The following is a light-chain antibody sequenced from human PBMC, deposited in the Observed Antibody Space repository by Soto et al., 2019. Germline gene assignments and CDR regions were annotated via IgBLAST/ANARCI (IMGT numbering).Light chain of an antibody. J-gene: IGKJ2*01. CDR1: QNLGSS. CDR2: GGS. CDR3: QQYNYWPPYT. V-gene: IGKV3-15*01. Sequence: EVVMTQSPATLSASPGERVTLSCRACQNLGSSLAWYQQRPGQAPRLLLYGGSTRATGIPARFSGSGSGTEFTVTISSLQSEDFAVYYCQQYNYWPPYTFGQGTNLEFK.